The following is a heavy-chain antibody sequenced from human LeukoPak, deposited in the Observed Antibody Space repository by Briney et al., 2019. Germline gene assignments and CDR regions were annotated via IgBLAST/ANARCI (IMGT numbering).Heavy chain of an antibody. Sequence: SETLSLTCTVSGGSISSGGYYWSWIRQHPGKGLEWIGYIYYSGSTYYNPSLKSRVTISVDTSKNQFSLKLSSVTAADTAVYYCAREGRYYDSSGYPDDAFDIWGQGTMVTVSS. V-gene: IGHV4-31*03. CDR1: GGSISSGGYY. CDR2: IYYSGST. CDR3: AREGRYYDSSGYPDDAFDI. D-gene: IGHD3-22*01. J-gene: IGHJ3*02.